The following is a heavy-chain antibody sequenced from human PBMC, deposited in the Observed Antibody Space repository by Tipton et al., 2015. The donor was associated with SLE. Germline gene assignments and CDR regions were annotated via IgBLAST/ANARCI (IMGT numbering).Heavy chain of an antibody. CDR1: GFPFSSYE. D-gene: IGHD3-3*02. CDR3: ARGHRVGVTIFGGISVPDAMDV. V-gene: IGHV3-48*03. J-gene: IGHJ3*01. Sequence: SLRLSCVGSGFPFSSYEMNWVRQGPGKGLEWISYITNGGRTTYYADSVKGRFTISRDNANNTLYLQIHSLRAADTAMDFCARGHRVGVTIFGGISVPDAMDVWGQGTMVTVSS. CDR2: ITNGGRTT.